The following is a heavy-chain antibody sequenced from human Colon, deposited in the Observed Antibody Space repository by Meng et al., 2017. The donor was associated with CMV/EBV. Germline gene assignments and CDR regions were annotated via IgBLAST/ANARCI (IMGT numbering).Heavy chain of an antibody. CDR2: ISSSSSTI. Sequence: GESLKISCAASGFTFSSYSMNWVRQAPGKGLEWVSYISSSSSTIYYADSVKGRFTVSRDTSKNTVYLQMNSLRAEDTAVYYCYGAGGYSYWGQGTVVTVSS. CDR3: YGAGGYSY. D-gene: IGHD4/OR15-4a*01. V-gene: IGHV3-48*01. CDR1: GFTFSSYS. J-gene: IGHJ4*02.